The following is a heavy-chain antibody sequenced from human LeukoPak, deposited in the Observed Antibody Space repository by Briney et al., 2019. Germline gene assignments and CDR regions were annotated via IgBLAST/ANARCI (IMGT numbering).Heavy chain of an antibody. V-gene: IGHV3-23*01. CDR3: AKNFFHFDS. D-gene: IGHD3-3*01. J-gene: IGHJ4*02. CDR2: VGGSGGNI. CDR1: GFNFSSYT. Sequence: GGSLRLSCAASGFNFSSYTMIWVPQAPGKGLDWVSVVGGSGGNIYYADSVKGRFTISRDNSKNTVYLQMNSLRAEDTAVYYCAKNFFHFDSWGQGTLVTVSS.